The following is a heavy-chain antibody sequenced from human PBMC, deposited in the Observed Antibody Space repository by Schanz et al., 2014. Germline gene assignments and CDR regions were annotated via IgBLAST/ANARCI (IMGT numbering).Heavy chain of an antibody. CDR3: ARDKNYDDSAEYGMDV. CDR1: GFSVSSNY. J-gene: IGHJ6*02. Sequence: AELVESGGGVVQPGGSLRLSCAASGFSVSSNYMSWVRQAPGKGLEWVSVIYRGGSTYYADSVKGRFTISRDNSKNTLYLQMNSLRAEDAAVYRCARDKNYDDSAEYGMDVWGQGTTVTVSS. CDR2: IYRGGST. V-gene: IGHV3-53*01. D-gene: IGHD3-22*01.